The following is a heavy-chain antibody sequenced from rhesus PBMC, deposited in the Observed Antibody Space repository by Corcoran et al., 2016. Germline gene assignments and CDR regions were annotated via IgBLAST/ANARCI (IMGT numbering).Heavy chain of an antibody. V-gene: IGHV4-147*01. CDR1: GGSISSNY. CDR2: IYGGRGST. Sequence: QVQLPESGPGLVTTSETLSLTCAVSGGSISSNYWSWLRQSPGRGLGWIGYIYGGRGSTSYNPSLKSRVTISTDTSKNQFSLKLSSVPAADTAVYYCARSQYGSSYTNFDYWGQGVLVTVSS. J-gene: IGHJ4*01. D-gene: IGHD4-29*01. CDR3: ARSQYGSSYTNFDY.